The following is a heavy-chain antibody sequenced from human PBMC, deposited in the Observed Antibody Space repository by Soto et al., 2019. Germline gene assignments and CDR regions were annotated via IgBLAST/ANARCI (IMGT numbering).Heavy chain of an antibody. CDR2: IIPIFGTA. D-gene: IGHD5-12*01. V-gene: IGHV1-69*13. CDR3: ARDERDGYNSHLPFDY. CDR1: GGTFSSYA. Sequence: SVKVSCKASGGTFSSYAISWVRQAPGQGLEWMGGIIPIFGTANYAQKFQGRVTITADESTSTAYMELSSLRSEDTAVYYCARDERDGYNSHLPFDYWGQGTLVTVSS. J-gene: IGHJ4*02.